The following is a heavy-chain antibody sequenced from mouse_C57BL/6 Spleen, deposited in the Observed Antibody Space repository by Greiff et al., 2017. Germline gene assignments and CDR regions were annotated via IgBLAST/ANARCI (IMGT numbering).Heavy chain of an antibody. CDR3: ARQLRLPYYAMDY. CDR2: IYPGSGST. CDR1: GYTFTSYW. D-gene: IGHD3-2*02. Sequence: VQLQESGAELVKPGASVKMSCKASGYTFTSYWITWVKQRPGQGLEWIGDIYPGSGSTNYNEKFKSKATLTVDTSSSTAHMQLSSLTSEDSAVYYCARQLRLPYYAMDYWGQGTSVTVSS. J-gene: IGHJ4*01. V-gene: IGHV1-55*01.